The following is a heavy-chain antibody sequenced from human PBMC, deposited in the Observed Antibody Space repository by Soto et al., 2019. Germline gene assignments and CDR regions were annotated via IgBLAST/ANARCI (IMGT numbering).Heavy chain of an antibody. D-gene: IGHD4-17*01. Sequence: TSETLSLTCSFSGGSVTRHYLTGIRQSPEKGLEWIGYMHYTGFSHYNPSLKSRLTISVDRSKNQFTLQLTSVTVEDTAVYYCAKAEAYGDYNNYYYYYGMDVWGQGTTVTVSS. CDR2: MHYTGFS. J-gene: IGHJ6*02. CDR3: AKAEAYGDYNNYYYYYGMDV. V-gene: IGHV4-59*02. CDR1: GGSVTRHY.